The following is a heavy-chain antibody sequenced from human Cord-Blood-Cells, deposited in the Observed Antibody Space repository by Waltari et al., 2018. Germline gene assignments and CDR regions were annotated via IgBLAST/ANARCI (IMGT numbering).Heavy chain of an antibody. CDR2: INHSGST. Sequence: QVQLQQWGAGLLKPSETLYLTCAVYGGSFSGYYWSWIRQPPGKGLEWIGEINHSGSTNYNPSLKSRVTISVDTSKNQFSLKLSSVTAADTAVYYCARGYCSSTSCYTRRGNYFDYWGQGTLVTVSS. J-gene: IGHJ4*02. CDR3: ARGYCSSTSCYTRRGNYFDY. CDR1: GGSFSGYY. D-gene: IGHD2-2*02. V-gene: IGHV4-34*01.